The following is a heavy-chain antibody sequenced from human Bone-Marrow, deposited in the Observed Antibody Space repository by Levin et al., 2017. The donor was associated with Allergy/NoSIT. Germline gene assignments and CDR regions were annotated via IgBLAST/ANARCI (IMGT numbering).Heavy chain of an antibody. V-gene: IGHV4-38-2*01. J-gene: IGHJ6*02. CDR1: GYSIKSGYY. CDR2: IYHSGTT. Sequence: SETLSLTCAVSGYSIKSGYYWGWIRQPPGKGLEWIGRIYHSGTTSYNPSLKSRVTISVDTSKNQCSLKLNSATAADTAVSYCATLSVELVTISGLVTPYYYNGLDVWGQGTTVTVSS. CDR3: ATLSVELVTISGLVTPYYYNGLDV. D-gene: IGHD3/OR15-3a*01.